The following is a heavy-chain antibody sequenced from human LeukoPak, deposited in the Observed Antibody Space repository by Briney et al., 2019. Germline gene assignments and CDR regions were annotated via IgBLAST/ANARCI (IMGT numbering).Heavy chain of an antibody. CDR3: ARGYYYDSSGYYSINFDY. D-gene: IGHD3-22*01. Sequence: SQTLSLTYTVSGGSISSGGYYWSWIRQHPGKGLEWIGYIYYSGSTYYNPSLKSRVTISVDTSKNQFSLKLSSVTAADTAVYYCARGYYYDSSGYYSINFDYWGQGTLVTVSS. CDR2: IYYSGST. V-gene: IGHV4-31*03. J-gene: IGHJ4*02. CDR1: GGSISSGGYY.